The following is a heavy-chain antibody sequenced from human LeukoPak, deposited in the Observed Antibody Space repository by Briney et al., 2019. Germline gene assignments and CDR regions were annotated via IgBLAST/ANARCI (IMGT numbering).Heavy chain of an antibody. CDR3: ARIRGYGSDYYYYYMDV. Sequence: SETLSLTCTVSGYSINSGYYWGWIRQPPGKGLEWIGTIYHSGNTYYNPSLKSRVTISLDTSKNQFSLKLSSVTAADTAVYYCARIRGYGSDYYYYYMDVWDKGTTVTVSS. CDR2: IYHSGNT. D-gene: IGHD6-19*01. J-gene: IGHJ6*03. CDR1: GYSINSGYY. V-gene: IGHV4-38-2*02.